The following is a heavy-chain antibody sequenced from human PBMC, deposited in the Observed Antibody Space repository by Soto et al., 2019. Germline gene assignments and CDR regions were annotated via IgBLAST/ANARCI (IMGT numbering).Heavy chain of an antibody. Sequence: SVALSLTCTVSGASIGTYYWSWIRQPPGKGLEWIGYIYYRGNTDYNPSLKSRVTISLDTPKNQFSLKLSSVTAADTAVYYCARHPGYYDILTGYYKVDAFDIWGQGTMVT. CDR3: ARHPGYYDILTGYYKVDAFDI. V-gene: IGHV4-59*08. D-gene: IGHD3-9*01. CDR1: GASIGTYY. J-gene: IGHJ3*02. CDR2: IYYRGNT.